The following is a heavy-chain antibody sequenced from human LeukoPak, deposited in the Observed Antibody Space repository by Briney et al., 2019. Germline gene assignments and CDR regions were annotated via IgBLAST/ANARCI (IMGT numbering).Heavy chain of an antibody. V-gene: IGHV3-23*01. J-gene: IGHJ6*03. CDR3: ARVTAPYGSGSYSRPLDYYYYMDV. CDR2: ISGSGGST. CDR1: GFTFSSYG. D-gene: IGHD3-10*01. Sequence: PGGSLRLSCAASGFTFSSYGMSWVRQAPGKGLEWVSAISGSGGSTYYADSVKGRFTISRDNSKHTLYLQMNSLRAEDTAVYYCARVTAPYGSGSYSRPLDYYYYMDVWGKGTTVTISS.